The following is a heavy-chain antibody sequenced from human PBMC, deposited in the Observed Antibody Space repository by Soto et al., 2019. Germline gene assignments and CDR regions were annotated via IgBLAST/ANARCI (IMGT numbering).Heavy chain of an antibody. Sequence: QLQLQESGPGLVKPSETLSLTCTVSGGSISSSSYYWGWIHQPPGKGLEWIGSIYYSGSTYYNPSLKSRVTISVDTSKNQFSLKLSSVTAADTAVYYCARFGTKGNYFDYWGQGTLVTVSS. V-gene: IGHV4-39*01. CDR3: ARFGTKGNYFDY. CDR2: IYYSGST. D-gene: IGHD1-7*01. J-gene: IGHJ4*02. CDR1: GGSISSSSYY.